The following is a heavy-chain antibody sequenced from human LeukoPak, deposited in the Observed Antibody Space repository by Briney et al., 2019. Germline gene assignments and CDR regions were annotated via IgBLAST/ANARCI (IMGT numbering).Heavy chain of an antibody. D-gene: IGHD3-3*01. CDR3: ARRLLRFLEWVP. V-gene: IGHV4-38-2*02. CDR2: INHSGST. Sequence: SETLSLTCTVSGYSISSGYYWGWIRQPPGKGLEWIGEINHSGSTNYNPSLKSRVTISVDTSKNQFSLKLSSVTAADTAVYYCARRLLRFLEWVPWGQGTLVTVSS. J-gene: IGHJ5*02. CDR1: GYSISSGYY.